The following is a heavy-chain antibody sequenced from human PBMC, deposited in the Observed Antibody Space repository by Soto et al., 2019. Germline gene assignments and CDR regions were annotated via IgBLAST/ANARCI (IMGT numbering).Heavy chain of an antibody. CDR2: IYYDGSNE. Sequence: ESGGGVVQPGRSLRLSCAASEFTFSNFGMHWVRQAPGKGLEWVAAIYYDGSNEYYADSVKGRFTISRDNSKNTLYLQMNSLRAEDTAVYYCARVDVVVAADAFDIWGQGTMVTVSS. J-gene: IGHJ3*02. CDR1: EFTFSNFG. V-gene: IGHV3-33*01. CDR3: ARVDVVVAADAFDI. D-gene: IGHD2-15*01.